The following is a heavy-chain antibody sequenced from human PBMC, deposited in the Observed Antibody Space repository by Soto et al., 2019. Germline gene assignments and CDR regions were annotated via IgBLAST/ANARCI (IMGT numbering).Heavy chain of an antibody. CDR1: GFTVSSNY. Sequence: EVQLVESGGGLIQPWGSLRLSCAASGFTVSSNYMSWVRQAPGKGLEWVSVIYSGGSTDYADSVKGRFTIPRDNSKNTLYLQMNSLSAEDTAVYYCAREPRGGNSFDYWGQGTLVTVSS. J-gene: IGHJ4*02. CDR3: AREPRGGNSFDY. CDR2: IYSGGST. V-gene: IGHV3-53*01. D-gene: IGHD2-15*01.